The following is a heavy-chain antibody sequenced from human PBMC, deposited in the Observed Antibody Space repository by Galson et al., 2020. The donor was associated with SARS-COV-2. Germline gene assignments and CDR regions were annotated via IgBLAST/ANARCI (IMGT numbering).Heavy chain of an antibody. Sequence: QLGESLKISCAASGFTFSSYAMHWVRQAPGKGLEWVAVISYDGSNKYYADSVKGRFTISRDNSKNTLYLQMNSLRAEDTAVYYCARGPSGSYNDAFDIWGQGTMVTVSS. CDR2: ISYDGSNK. V-gene: IGHV3-30*04. CDR3: ARGPSGSYNDAFDI. D-gene: IGHD1-26*01. J-gene: IGHJ3*02. CDR1: GFTFSSYA.